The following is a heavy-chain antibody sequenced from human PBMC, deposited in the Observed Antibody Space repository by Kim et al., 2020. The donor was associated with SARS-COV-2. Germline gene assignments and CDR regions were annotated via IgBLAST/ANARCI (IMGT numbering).Heavy chain of an antibody. CDR2: IIPIFGTP. Sequence: SVKVSCKASGGTFSSYAISWVRQAPGQGLEWMGGIIPIFGTPNYAQKFQGRVTITADESTSTAYMELSSLRSEDTAVYYWARATDYVWGSYGMDVWGQGTTVTDSS. CDR1: GGTFSSYA. CDR3: ARATDYVWGSYGMDV. V-gene: IGHV1-69*13. J-gene: IGHJ6*02. D-gene: IGHD3-16*01.